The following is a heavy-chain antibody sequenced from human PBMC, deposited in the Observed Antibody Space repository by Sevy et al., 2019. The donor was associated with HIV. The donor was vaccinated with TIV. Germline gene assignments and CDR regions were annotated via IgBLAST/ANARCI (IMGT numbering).Heavy chain of an antibody. CDR1: GFTVNSNY. Sequence: GGSLRLSCAASGFTVNSNYMTWVRQAPGQGLEGVSVIHSDDTTYHADSVKDRFTISRDNFKNTLYLHMSSLRAEDTAVYYCARDKSGYGYALNYWGQGTLVTVSS. J-gene: IGHJ4*02. CDR3: ARDKSGYGYALNY. D-gene: IGHD5-18*01. CDR2: IHSDDTT. V-gene: IGHV3-66*01.